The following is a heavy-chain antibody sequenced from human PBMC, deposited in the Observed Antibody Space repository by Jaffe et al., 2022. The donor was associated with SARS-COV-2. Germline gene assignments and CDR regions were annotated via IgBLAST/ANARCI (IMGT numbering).Heavy chain of an antibody. D-gene: IGHD3-3*01. Sequence: EVQLVESGGGLVQPGGSLRLSCAASGFTFSSYEMNWVRQAPGKGLEWVSYISSSGSTIYYADSVKGRFTISRDNAKNSLYLQMNSLRAEDTAVYYCARVRITIFGVANYGMDVWGQGTTVTVSS. J-gene: IGHJ6*02. V-gene: IGHV3-48*03. CDR3: ARVRITIFGVANYGMDV. CDR2: ISSSGSTI. CDR1: GFTFSSYE.